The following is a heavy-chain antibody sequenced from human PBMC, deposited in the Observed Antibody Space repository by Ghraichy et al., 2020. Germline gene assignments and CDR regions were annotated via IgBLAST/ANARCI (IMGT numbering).Heavy chain of an antibody. Sequence: SETLSLTCTVSGGSISSGGYYWSWIRQHPGKGLEWIGYIYYSGSTYYNPALKSRVTISVNTSKNQFSLKLSSVTAADTAVYYCARAVPSAAHGGLDYWGQGTLVTVSS. CDR2: IYYSGST. V-gene: IGHV4-31*03. D-gene: IGHD2-15*01. J-gene: IGHJ4*02. CDR1: GGSISSGGYY. CDR3: ARAVPSAAHGGLDY.